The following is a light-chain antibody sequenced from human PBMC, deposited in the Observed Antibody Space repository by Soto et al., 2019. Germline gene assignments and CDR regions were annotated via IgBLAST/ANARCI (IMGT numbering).Light chain of an antibody. CDR2: AAS. J-gene: IGKJ5*01. Sequence: DIQMTQSPSSVSASVGDRVTITCRASQGISSWLAWYQQKPGRAPNLPIYAASSLQSGVPLRFSGSGSGTDFTLSISSLQPEDVATYYCQQLYTFPLTFGQGTRLEIK. CDR1: QGISSW. CDR3: QQLYTFPLT. V-gene: IGKV1-12*01.